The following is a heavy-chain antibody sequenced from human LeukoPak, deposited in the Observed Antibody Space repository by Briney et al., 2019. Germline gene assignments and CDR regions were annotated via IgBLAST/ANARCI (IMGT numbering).Heavy chain of an antibody. CDR3: AKDGFGDYGWSQYYFDY. CDR2: ISGSGGST. J-gene: IGHJ4*02. Sequence: GGSLRLSCAASGFTFSSYAMSWVRQAPGKGLEWVTAISGSGGSTYYGDSVKGRFTISRDNSKNTLYLQMNSLRAEDTAVYYCAKDGFGDYGWSQYYFDYWGQGTLVTVSS. D-gene: IGHD4-17*01. CDR1: GFTFSSYA. V-gene: IGHV3-23*01.